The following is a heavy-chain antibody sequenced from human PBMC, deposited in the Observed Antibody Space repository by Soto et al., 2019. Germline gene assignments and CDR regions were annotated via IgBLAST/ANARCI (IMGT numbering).Heavy chain of an antibody. V-gene: IGHV4-30-4*01. CDR3: ARDQASRVDP. J-gene: IGHJ5*02. CDR2: IHYSGST. CDR1: GGSISSGDSY. Sequence: SETLSLTCTVSGGSISSGDSYWSWIRQPPGKGPEWSGYIHYSGSTYYNTSLKSRVTISVDTSKNQFSLKLSSVTAADTAVYYCARDQASRVDPWGQGTLVTVSS.